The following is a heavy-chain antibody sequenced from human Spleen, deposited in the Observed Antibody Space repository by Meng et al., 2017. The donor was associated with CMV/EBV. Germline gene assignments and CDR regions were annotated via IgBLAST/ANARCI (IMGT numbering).Heavy chain of an antibody. Sequence: SETLSLTCTVSGYSISSGYYWGWIRQPPGKGLEWIGSIYHSGSTYYNPSLKSRVTISVDTSKNQFSLKLSSVTAADTAVCYCAAIHLGGYWGQGTLVTVSS. J-gene: IGHJ4*02. V-gene: IGHV4-38-2*02. CDR1: GYSISSGYY. D-gene: IGHD3-16*01. CDR3: AAIHLGGY. CDR2: IYHSGST.